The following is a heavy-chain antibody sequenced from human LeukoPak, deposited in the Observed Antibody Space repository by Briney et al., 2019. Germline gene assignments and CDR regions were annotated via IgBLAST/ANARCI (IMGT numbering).Heavy chain of an antibody. V-gene: IGHV3-23*01. CDR3: ARPQGGRQLWLHFDF. CDR1: GFTFGNYA. Sequence: PGGSLRLSCAASGFTFGNYAMSWVRQAPGKGLEWVSGVSGSGTTTYYADSVKGRFSISRDNSKNTLFLQMNSLRAEDTAVYYCARPQGGRQLWLHFDFWGQGTLVTVSS. D-gene: IGHD5-18*01. J-gene: IGHJ4*02. CDR2: VSGSGTTT.